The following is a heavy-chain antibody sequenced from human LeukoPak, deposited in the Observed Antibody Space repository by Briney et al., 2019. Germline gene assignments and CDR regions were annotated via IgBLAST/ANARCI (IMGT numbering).Heavy chain of an antibody. CDR1: GFTFSSQE. J-gene: IGHJ4*02. Sequence: VGSLRLSCEFSGFTFSSQEVNWVRQAPGKGLQWVSHIRISDSRTYYADSVKGRFIISRDNAKNSVDLQMNSLRAEDTAVYYCARSFDFWGQGILVTVSS. CDR3: ARSFDF. CDR2: IRISDSRT. V-gene: IGHV3-48*03.